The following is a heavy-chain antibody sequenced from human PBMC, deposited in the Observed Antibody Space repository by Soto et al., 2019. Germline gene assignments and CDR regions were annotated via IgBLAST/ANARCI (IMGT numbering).Heavy chain of an antibody. J-gene: IGHJ3*02. V-gene: IGHV3-7*01. CDR3: ARGDTPMITGMDSFDI. CDR2: IKQDGTEK. Sequence: GGSLRLSCAASGFTYSRYWMNWVRQAPGKGLEWVANIKQDGTEKNYVDSVKGRFTISRDNARNSLYLQMDSLRAEDTAVYFCARGDTPMITGMDSFDIWGQGTMVTVSS. D-gene: IGHD5-18*01. CDR1: GFTYSRYW.